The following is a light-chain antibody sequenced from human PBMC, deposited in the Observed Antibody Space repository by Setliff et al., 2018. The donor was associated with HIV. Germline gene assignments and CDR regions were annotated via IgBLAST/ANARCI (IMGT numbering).Light chain of an antibody. Sequence: QSVLTQPASVSGSPGQSITISCTGTSSDVGGYKYVSWYQHHPGKAPKLLIYEVNNRPSGVSNRFSGSKSGNTASLTISRLQAEDEANYFCTSFTSTSPYVFRTGTKVTVL. CDR3: TSFTSTSPYV. V-gene: IGLV2-14*01. CDR2: EVN. CDR1: SSDVGGYKY. J-gene: IGLJ1*01.